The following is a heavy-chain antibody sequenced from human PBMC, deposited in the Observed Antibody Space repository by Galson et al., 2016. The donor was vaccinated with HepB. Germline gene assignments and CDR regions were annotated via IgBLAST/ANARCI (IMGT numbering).Heavy chain of an antibody. CDR1: GFTFENYA. D-gene: IGHD5/OR15-5a*01. J-gene: IGHJ4*02. V-gene: IGHV3-9*01. CDR3: ARYSVYLFDS. CDR2: ISWNSGSI. Sequence: SLRLSCAASGFTFENYAMNWVRQAPGKGLEWVSGISWNSGSIGYADSVKGRFTISRDNAKNSLYPQMNSLRAEDTALYYCARYSVYLFDSWGQGTLVTVSS.